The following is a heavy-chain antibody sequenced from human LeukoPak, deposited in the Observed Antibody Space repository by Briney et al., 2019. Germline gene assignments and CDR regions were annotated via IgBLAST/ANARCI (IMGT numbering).Heavy chain of an antibody. CDR3: VRDYADYVGYFFFDY. V-gene: IGHV3-23*01. J-gene: IGHJ4*02. CDR1: GFTFNNYA. CDR2: ISGGGETT. Sequence: GGSLRLSCAASGFTFNNYAMNWVRQAPGKGLEWVSSISGGGETTYYADSAKGRFTISRDNSQNTLYLQMNSLRAEDTAVYYCVRDYADYVGYFFFDYWGQGTLVTVSS. D-gene: IGHD4-17*01.